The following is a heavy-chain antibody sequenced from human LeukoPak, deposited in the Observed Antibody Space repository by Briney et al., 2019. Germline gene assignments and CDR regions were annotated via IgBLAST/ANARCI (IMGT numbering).Heavy chain of an antibody. CDR2: INPNSGGT. CDR1: GYTFSRYY. CDR3: ARGFAEEGTTTGAFDI. Sequence: GASLKVSCKASGYTFSRYYVHWVRQAPGQGLEWMGWINPNSGGTNYAQKFQGRVTMTRDTSISTAYMELRRLGSDDTAVYYCARGFAEEGTTTGAFDIWGHGRMVTVCS. J-gene: IGHJ3*02. D-gene: IGHD1-7*01. V-gene: IGHV1-2*02.